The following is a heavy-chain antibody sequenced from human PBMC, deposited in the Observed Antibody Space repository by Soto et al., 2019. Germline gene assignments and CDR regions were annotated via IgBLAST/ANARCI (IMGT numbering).Heavy chain of an antibody. D-gene: IGHD6-19*01. CDR2: IYYSGST. J-gene: IGHJ5*02. CDR1: GGSISSGGYY. Sequence: QVQLQESGPGLVKPSQTLSLPCTVSGGSISSGGYYWSWIRQHPGKGLEWIGYIYYSGSTYYNPSLKSRVNISVDPSKNQFSLKLSSVTAADTAVYYCARVTRQWLVPNWFDPWGQGTLVTVSS. V-gene: IGHV4-31*03. CDR3: ARVTRQWLVPNWFDP.